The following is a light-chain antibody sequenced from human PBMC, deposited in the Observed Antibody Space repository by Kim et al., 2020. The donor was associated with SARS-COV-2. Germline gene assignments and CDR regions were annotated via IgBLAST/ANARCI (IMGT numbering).Light chain of an antibody. CDR2: RAF. CDR1: QSVSSS. Sequence: ASVGDRVTITCRASQSVSSSLAWYQQKPGKAPKLLIYRAFNVETGVPSRFSGSGYGTQFTLTISGLQPDDFATYYCQQYSSYSYTFGQGTRLEI. CDR3: QQYSSYSYT. V-gene: IGKV1-5*03. J-gene: IGKJ2*01.